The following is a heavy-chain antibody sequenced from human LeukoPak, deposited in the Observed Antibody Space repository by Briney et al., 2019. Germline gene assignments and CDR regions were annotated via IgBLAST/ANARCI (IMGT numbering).Heavy chain of an antibody. V-gene: IGHV3-64*01. Sequence: PGRSLRLSCAASGFTFSSYAMHWVRQAPGKGLEYVSAISSNGGSTYYANSVKGRFTISRDNSKNTLYLQMNSLRAEDTAVYYCARGQGILDYWGQGTLVTVSS. CDR3: ARGQGILDY. CDR2: ISSNGGST. CDR1: GFTFSSYA. J-gene: IGHJ4*02.